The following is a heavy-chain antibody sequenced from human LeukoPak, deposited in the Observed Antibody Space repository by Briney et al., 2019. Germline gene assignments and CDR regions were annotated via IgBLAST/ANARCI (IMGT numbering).Heavy chain of an antibody. V-gene: IGHV4-59*01. CDR1: GGSLSSYY. D-gene: IGHD6-19*01. J-gene: IGHJ4*02. CDR3: ARVLVRYSSGWYHLPDY. CDR2: IYYSGST. Sequence: SETLSLTCTVSGGSLSSYYWSWIRQPPGKGLEWIGYIYYSGSTNYNPSLKSRVTISVDTSKNQFSLKLSSVTAADTAVYYCARVLVRYSSGWYHLPDYWGQGTLVTVSS.